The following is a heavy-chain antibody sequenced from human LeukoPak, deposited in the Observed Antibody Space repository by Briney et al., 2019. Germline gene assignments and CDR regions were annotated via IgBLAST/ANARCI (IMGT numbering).Heavy chain of an antibody. Sequence: ASVKVSCKASGYTFTSYDINWVRQATGQGLEWMGWMNPNSGNTGYAQKFQGRVTMTRNTSISTAYMELSSLRSEDTAVYYCARDGYCSSTSCYGWFDPWGQGTLVTVSS. CDR2: MNPNSGNT. J-gene: IGHJ5*02. CDR3: ARDGYCSSTSCYGWFDP. CDR1: GYTFTSYD. V-gene: IGHV1-8*01. D-gene: IGHD2-2*01.